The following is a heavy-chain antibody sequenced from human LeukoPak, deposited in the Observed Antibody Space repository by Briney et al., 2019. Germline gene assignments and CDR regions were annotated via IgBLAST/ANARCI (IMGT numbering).Heavy chain of an antibody. CDR2: ISSSSSTI. D-gene: IGHD1-1*01. CDR3: AKTTFSSAFDI. J-gene: IGHJ3*02. V-gene: IGHV3-48*01. Sequence: SGGSLRLSCAASGFTFSSYSMNWVRQAPGKGLEWVSYISSSSSTIYYADSVKGRFTISRDNAKNSLYLQMNSLRAEDTAVYYCAKTTFSSAFDIWGQGTMVTVSS. CDR1: GFTFSSYS.